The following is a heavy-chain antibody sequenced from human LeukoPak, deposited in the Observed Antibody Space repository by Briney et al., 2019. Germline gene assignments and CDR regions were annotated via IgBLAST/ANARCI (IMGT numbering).Heavy chain of an antibody. J-gene: IGHJ4*02. V-gene: IGHV3-21*01. D-gene: IGHD3-3*01. CDR2: ISSSSSYI. CDR3: ARVLRSGYHHFDY. Sequence: GGSLRLSCAASGFTFSSYSMNWVRQAPGKGLEWVSSISSSSSYIYYADSVKGRFTISRDNAKNSLYLQMNSLRAEDTAVYYCARVLRSGYHHFDYWGQGTLVTVSS. CDR1: GFTFSSYS.